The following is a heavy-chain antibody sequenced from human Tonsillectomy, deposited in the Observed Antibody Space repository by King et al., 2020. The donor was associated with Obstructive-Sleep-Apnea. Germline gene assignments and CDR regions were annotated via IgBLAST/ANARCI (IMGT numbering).Heavy chain of an antibody. D-gene: IGHD3-9*01. CDR3: AGDVLTSAYYYHGMDV. CDR2: IIPMFETT. Sequence: VQLVESGAEVKKPGSSVKVSCTASGGTFSGYGISWVRQAPGQGLEWMGGIIPMFETTNYAQNFQGRVTITAAESTSTAYMELRSLRSEDTAVYYCAGDVLTSAYYYHGMDVWGQGTTVTVSS. J-gene: IGHJ6*02. V-gene: IGHV1-69*01. CDR1: GGTFSGYG.